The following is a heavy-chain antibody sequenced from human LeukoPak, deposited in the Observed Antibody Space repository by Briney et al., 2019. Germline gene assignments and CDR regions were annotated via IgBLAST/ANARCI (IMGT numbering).Heavy chain of an antibody. CDR3: ATTLGSGWKFDY. D-gene: IGHD6-19*01. V-gene: IGHV3-23*01. CDR1: GFSFSNYG. J-gene: IGHJ4*02. Sequence: GGSLRLSCAASGFSFSNYGMNWVRQAPGKGLEWVSGITGHGDTTYYADSVKGRFTISRDNSKNTLYLQMNSLRAEDTAVYYCATTLGSGWKFDYWGQGTLVTVSS. CDR2: ITGHGDTT.